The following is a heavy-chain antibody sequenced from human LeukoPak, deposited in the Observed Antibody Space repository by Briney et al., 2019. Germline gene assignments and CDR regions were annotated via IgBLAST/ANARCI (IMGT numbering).Heavy chain of an antibody. CDR3: ARHDSDAFDI. V-gene: IGHV4-4*09. CDR2: IYTSGST. CDR1: GGSISRYY. J-gene: IGHJ3*02. D-gene: IGHD3-16*01. Sequence: SETLSLTCTVPGGSISRYYWSWIRQPPGKGLEWIGYIYTSGSTNYNPSLKSRVTISVDTSKNQFSLKLSSVTAADTAVYYCARHDSDAFDIWGQGTMVTVSS.